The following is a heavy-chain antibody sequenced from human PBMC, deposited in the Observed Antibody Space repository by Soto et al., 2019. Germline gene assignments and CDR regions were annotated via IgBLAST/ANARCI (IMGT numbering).Heavy chain of an antibody. Sequence: SETLSLTCTVSGASISSGGSYWSWIRQHPGKGLEWIGYIYYSGSTYYNPSLKSRVTISVDTSKNQFSLKLSSVTAADTAVYYCAREEVVAATTAFDYWGQGTLVTVSS. CDR1: GASISSGGSY. V-gene: IGHV4-31*03. D-gene: IGHD2-15*01. J-gene: IGHJ4*02. CDR3: AREEVVAATTAFDY. CDR2: IYYSGST.